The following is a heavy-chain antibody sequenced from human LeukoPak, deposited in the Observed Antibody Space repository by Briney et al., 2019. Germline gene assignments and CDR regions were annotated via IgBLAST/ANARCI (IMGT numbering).Heavy chain of an antibody. J-gene: IGHJ6*02. CDR2: ISVSSSRA. CDR1: GFTFSSNA. V-gene: IGHV3-23*01. CDR3: TKDHDGMHA. Sequence: GGSLRLSCAASGFTFSSNAMSWVRQAPGKGLEWVSVISVSSSRAYYADFVKGRFTVSRDNSKNTVLLQMNSLRVEDTAVYYCTKDHDGMHAWGQGTTVTVSS.